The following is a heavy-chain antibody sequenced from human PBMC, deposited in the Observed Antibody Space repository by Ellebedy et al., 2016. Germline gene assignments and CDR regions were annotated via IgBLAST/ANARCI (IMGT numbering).Heavy chain of an antibody. Sequence: ASVKVSCKASGYTFTSYDINWVRQAPGQGLEWMGWINPNSGGTNYAQKFQGWVTMTRDTSISTAYMELSRLRSDDTAVYFCVRFSGSFPDYWGQGTLVTVSS. CDR2: INPNSGGT. CDR1: GYTFTSYD. CDR3: VRFSGSFPDY. D-gene: IGHD2-15*01. J-gene: IGHJ4*02. V-gene: IGHV1-2*04.